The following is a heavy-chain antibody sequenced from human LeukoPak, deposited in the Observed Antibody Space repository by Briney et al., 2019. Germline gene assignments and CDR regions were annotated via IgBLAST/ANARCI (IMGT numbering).Heavy chain of an antibody. J-gene: IGHJ4*02. CDR2: ISGSGDST. V-gene: IGHV3-23*01. CDR3: AKAYSSGWYYFDY. D-gene: IGHD6-19*01. CDR1: GFTFSSYA. Sequence: GGSLRLSWAASGFTFSSYAMSWVRQAPGKGLEWVSSISGSGDSTYYADSVKGRLTISRDNSKNTLYLQMNSLRAEDTAVYHCAKAYSSGWYYFDYWGQGTLVTVSS.